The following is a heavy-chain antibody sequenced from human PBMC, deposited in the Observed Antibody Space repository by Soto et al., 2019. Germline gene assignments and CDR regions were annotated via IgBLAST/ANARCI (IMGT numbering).Heavy chain of an antibody. CDR2: IYYSGST. CDR1: GGSISSSSYY. V-gene: IGHV4-39*01. D-gene: IGHD5-18*01. Sequence: QLQLQESGPGLVKPSETLSLTCTVSGGSISSSSYYWGWIRQPPGKGLEWIGSIYYSGSTYYNPPLKRRVTISVDTAKNPFSLKLSSVTAADTAVYYCARHDVSYGQYNWFDPWGQGTLVTVSS. CDR3: ARHDVSYGQYNWFDP. J-gene: IGHJ5*02.